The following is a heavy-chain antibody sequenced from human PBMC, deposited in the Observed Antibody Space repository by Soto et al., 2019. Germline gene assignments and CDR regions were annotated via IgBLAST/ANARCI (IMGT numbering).Heavy chain of an antibody. Sequence: SETLSLTCTVSGGSISTGGYYWNWIRQHPGKGLEWIGYFYYSGSTYYNPSLKSRVTISVNTSKNQFSLKLSSVTAADTAVYYCVRSVFPWGQGTLVTVSS. CDR1: GGSISTGGYY. CDR2: FYYSGST. J-gene: IGHJ5*02. CDR3: VRSVFP. V-gene: IGHV4-31*03.